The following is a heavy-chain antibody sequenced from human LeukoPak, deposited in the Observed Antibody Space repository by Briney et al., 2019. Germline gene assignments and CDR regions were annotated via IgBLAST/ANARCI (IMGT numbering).Heavy chain of an antibody. CDR1: GFTFNNYA. CDR2: ITGSGAYT. D-gene: IGHD1-26*01. J-gene: IGHJ4*02. Sequence: GGSLRLSCTASGFTFNNYAMTWVRQAPGKGLEWVSAITGSGAYTNYADSVKGRFTISRDNSKNTLYLQMNSLRAEDTAVYYCAKERGSYSDYWGQGTLVTVSS. CDR3: AKERGSYSDY. V-gene: IGHV3-23*01.